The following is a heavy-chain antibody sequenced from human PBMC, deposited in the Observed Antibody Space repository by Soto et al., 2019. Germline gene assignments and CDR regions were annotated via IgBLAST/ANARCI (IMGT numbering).Heavy chain of an antibody. Sequence: PGGSLRLSCAASGFTLPSYAMSWVRQGPGKGLEWVSAISGRGRSTYYAGSVKARFTISRDKSKTTLYLQMNSLRAEDTAVYYCAKDDNWNDVYDYYYGMDVWGQGTTVTVSS. V-gene: IGHV3-23*01. CDR3: AKDDNWNDVYDYYYGMDV. CDR2: ISGRGRST. D-gene: IGHD1-20*01. CDR1: GFTLPSYA. J-gene: IGHJ6*02.